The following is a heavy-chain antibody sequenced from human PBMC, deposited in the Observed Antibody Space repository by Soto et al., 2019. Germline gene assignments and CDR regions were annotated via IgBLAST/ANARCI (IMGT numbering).Heavy chain of an antibody. CDR1: GFTFSSYS. CDR3: AKDPRGNEAWPRSINWFDP. D-gene: IGHD3-10*01. V-gene: IGHV3-30*18. Sequence: GGSLRLSCAASGFTFSSYSMNWVRQAPGKGLEWVAVISYDGSNKYYADSVKGRFTISRDNSKNTLYLQMNSLRAEDTAVYYCAKDPRGNEAWPRSINWFDPWGQGTLVTVSS. CDR2: ISYDGSNK. J-gene: IGHJ5*02.